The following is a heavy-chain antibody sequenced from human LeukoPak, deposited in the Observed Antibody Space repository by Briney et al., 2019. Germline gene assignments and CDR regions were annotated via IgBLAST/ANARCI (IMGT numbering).Heavy chain of an antibody. D-gene: IGHD3-16*02. CDR1: GYTFTGYY. V-gene: IGHV1-2*02. J-gene: IGHJ6*02. CDR2: INPNSGGT. CDR3: ARGDDYVWGSYRYYYYGMDV. Sequence: ASVKVSCKASGYTFTGYYMHWMRQAPGQGLEWMGWINPNSGGTNYAQKFQGRVTMTRDTSISTAYMELSRLRSDDTAVYYCARGDDYVWGSYRYYYYGMDVWGQGTTVTVSS.